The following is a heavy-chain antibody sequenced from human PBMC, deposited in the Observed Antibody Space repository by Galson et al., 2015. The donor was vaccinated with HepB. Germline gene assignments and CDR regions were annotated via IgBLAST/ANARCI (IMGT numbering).Heavy chain of an antibody. V-gene: IGHV3-69-1*01. J-gene: IGHJ4*02. CDR3: ARDSGSYDVLTGYSSYFDL. Sequence: LRLSCAASGFSLSAYNMNWVRQAPGKGLEWVSFISGSTYIYYKDSVQGRFTISRDTAENSVYLQMNSLRVEDTAVYYCARDSGSYDVLTGYSSYFDLWGPGALVTVSS. CDR1: GFSLSAYN. D-gene: IGHD3-9*01. CDR2: ISGSTYI.